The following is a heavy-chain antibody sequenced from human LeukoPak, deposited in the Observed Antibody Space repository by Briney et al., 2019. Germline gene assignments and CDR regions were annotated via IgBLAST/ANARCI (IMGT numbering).Heavy chain of an antibody. V-gene: IGHV3-48*03. CDR2: ITNSGSTI. J-gene: IGHJ4*02. CDR1: GFTFSSYE. D-gene: IGHD3-10*01. CDR3: AKRGVVIRGILVIGYHTEAYHYDH. Sequence: GGSLRLSCAASGFTFSSYEMNWVRQAPGKGLEWVSYITNSGSTIYYADSVKGRFTISRDNAKNSLFLQMNSLRAEDTAVYFCAKRGVVIRGILVIGYHTEAYHYDHWGQGTLVTVSS.